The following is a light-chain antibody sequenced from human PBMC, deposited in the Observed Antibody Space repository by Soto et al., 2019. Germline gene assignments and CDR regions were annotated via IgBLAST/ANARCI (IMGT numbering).Light chain of an antibody. Sequence: VLTQPPSVSAAPGQKVTISCSGSSSNIGNNYVSWYQQLPGTAPKLLIYDNNKRPSGIPDRFSGSKSGTSATLGITGLQTGDEADYYCGTWDSSLSAYVVFGGGTKLTVL. CDR3: GTWDSSLSAYVV. CDR2: DNN. V-gene: IGLV1-51*01. CDR1: SSNIGNNY. J-gene: IGLJ2*01.